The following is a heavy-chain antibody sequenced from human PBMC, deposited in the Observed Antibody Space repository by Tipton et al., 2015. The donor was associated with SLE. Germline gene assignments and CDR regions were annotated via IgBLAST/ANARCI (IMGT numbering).Heavy chain of an antibody. CDR2: IYHSGST. D-gene: IGHD3-3*01. CDR1: GYSISSGYY. V-gene: IGHV4-38-2*02. Sequence: LRLSCTVSGYSISSGYYWGWIRQPPGKGLEWIGSIYHSGSTNYNPSLKSRVTISVDTSKNQFSLKLSSVTAADTAVYYCARGVTIFGVVIMAGYYYYMDVWGKGTTVTVSS. CDR3: ARGVTIFGVVIMAGYYYYMDV. J-gene: IGHJ6*03.